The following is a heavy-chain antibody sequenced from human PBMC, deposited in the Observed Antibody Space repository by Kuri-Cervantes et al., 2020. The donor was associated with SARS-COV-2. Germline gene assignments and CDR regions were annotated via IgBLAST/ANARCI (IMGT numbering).Heavy chain of an antibody. J-gene: IGHJ4*02. D-gene: IGHD1-7*01. Sequence: GESLKISCAASGFTFSSYSMNWVRQAPGKGLEWVSSISSSSSYIYYADSVKGRFAISRDNAKNSLYLQMTSLRDEDTAVYYCAPLTETPVSDYWGQGTLVTVSS. CDR1: GFTFSSYS. CDR2: ISSSSSYI. CDR3: APLTETPVSDY. V-gene: IGHV3-21*01.